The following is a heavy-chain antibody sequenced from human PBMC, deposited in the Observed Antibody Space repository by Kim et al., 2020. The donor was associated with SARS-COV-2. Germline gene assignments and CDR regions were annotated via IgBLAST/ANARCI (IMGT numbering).Heavy chain of an antibody. CDR1: GYTFTSYA. CDR2: INTNTGNP. Sequence: ASVKVSCKASGYTFTSYAMNWVRQAPGQGLEWMGWINTNTGNPTYAQGFTGRFVFSLDTSVSTAYLQISSLKAEDTAVYYCARGSDMVVVPAAGPDYWGQGTLVTVSS. J-gene: IGHJ4*02. D-gene: IGHD2-2*01. CDR3: ARGSDMVVVPAAGPDY. V-gene: IGHV7-4-1*02.